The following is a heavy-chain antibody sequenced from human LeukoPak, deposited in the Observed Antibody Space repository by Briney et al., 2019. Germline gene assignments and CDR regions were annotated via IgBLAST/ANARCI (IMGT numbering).Heavy chain of an antibody. CDR2: IYPGDSDT. J-gene: IGHJ3*02. CDR1: GYSFTSYW. D-gene: IGHD6-13*01. Sequence: GGSLKISCKGSGYSFTSYWIGWVRQMPGKGLEWMGIIYPGDSDTRYSPSFQGQVTISADKSISTAYLQWSSLKASDTAMYYCARSRSSSWRLPFDAFDIWGQGTMVTVSS. CDR3: ARSRSSSWRLPFDAFDI. V-gene: IGHV5-51*01.